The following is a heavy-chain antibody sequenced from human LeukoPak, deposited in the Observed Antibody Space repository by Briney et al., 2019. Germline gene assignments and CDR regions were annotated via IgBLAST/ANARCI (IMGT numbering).Heavy chain of an antibody. CDR1: GFTFSIYG. CDR2: ISDNGGNT. CDR3: AKLGGRGDRSGWYSNYYYYMDV. J-gene: IGHJ6*03. D-gene: IGHD6-19*01. Sequence: GGTLRLSCAASGFTFSIYGMGWVRQAPGKGLEWVSSISDNGGNTYYADSAKGRFTISRDNSKNTLYLQMNSLGAEDTAVYYCAKLGGRGDRSGWYSNYYYYMDVWGKGTTVTISS. V-gene: IGHV3-23*01.